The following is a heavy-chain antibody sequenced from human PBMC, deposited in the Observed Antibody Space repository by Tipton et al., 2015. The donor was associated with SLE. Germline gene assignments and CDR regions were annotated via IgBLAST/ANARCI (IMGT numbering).Heavy chain of an antibody. V-gene: IGHV4-39*07. J-gene: IGHJ6*03. Sequence: TLSLTCTVSGGSISSSSDYWGWIRQPPGKGLEWIGEVSHSRSTNYNPSLKSRGTISLDTSNNQFSLRLSSVTAADTAVYYCARGVTGYFHYCYLDVWGKGTTVTISS. CDR2: VSHSRST. CDR3: ARGVTGYFHYCYLDV. CDR1: GGSISSSSDY. D-gene: IGHD3-16*01.